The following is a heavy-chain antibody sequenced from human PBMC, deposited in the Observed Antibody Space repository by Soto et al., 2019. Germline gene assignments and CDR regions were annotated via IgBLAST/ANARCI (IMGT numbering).Heavy chain of an antibody. J-gene: IGHJ4*02. CDR2: FDPEDGET. Sequence: ASVNVSCKVSGYTLTELSMHWVRQAPGKGLEWMGGFDPEDGETIYAQKFQGRVTMTEDTSTDTAYMELSSLRSEDTAVYYCATDQSPYYYDSSGYDYWGQGTLVTVSS. CDR3: ATDQSPYYYDSSGYDY. CDR1: GYTLTELS. D-gene: IGHD3-22*01. V-gene: IGHV1-24*01.